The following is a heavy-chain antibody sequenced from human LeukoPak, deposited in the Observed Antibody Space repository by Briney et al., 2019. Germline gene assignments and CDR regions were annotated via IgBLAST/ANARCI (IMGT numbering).Heavy chain of an antibody. CDR1: GGTFSSYA. CDR2: IIPIFGTA. J-gene: IGHJ4*02. D-gene: IGHD3-10*01. V-gene: IGHV1-69*05. CDR3: ASRPLGYYGSGRAYSFDY. Sequence: ASVKVSCKASGGTFSSYAISWVRQAPGQGLEWMGGIIPIFGTANYAQKFQGRVTITTDESTSTAYMELSSLRSEDTAVYYCASRPLGYYGSGRAYSFDYWGQGTLVTVSS.